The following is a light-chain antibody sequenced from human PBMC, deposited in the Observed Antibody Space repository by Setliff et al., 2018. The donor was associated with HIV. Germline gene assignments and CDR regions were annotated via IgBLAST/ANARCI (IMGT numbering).Light chain of an antibody. Sequence: QSALTQAASVSGSPGQSITIFCIGTNSDIGGYEYVSWYQQHPGEAPKLIIYEVTNRPSGVSNRFSGSKSGNTASLTISGLQTEDEADYYCSSYTNNNTFVFGTGTKVTVL. J-gene: IGLJ1*01. CDR2: EVT. CDR3: SSYTNNNTFV. CDR1: NSDIGGYEY. V-gene: IGLV2-14*01.